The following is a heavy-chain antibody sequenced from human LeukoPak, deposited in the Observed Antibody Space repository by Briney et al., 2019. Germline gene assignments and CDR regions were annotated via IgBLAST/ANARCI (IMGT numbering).Heavy chain of an antibody. J-gene: IGHJ4*02. CDR2: IKKKIEGGTI. CDR3: TTRIITTSDF. V-gene: IGHV3-15*01. D-gene: IGHD3-3*01. CDR1: GFTFSNVW. Sequence: GGSLRLSCAASGFTFSNVWMNWVRQAPGKGLEWIGRIKKKIEGGTIEYAAPVKGRFTISRDDSKNTLYLQMNSLTTEDTAVYYCTTRIITTSDFWGQGTLVTVSS.